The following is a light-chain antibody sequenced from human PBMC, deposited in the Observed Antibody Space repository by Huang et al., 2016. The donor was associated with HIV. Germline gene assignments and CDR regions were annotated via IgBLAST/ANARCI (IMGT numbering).Light chain of an antibody. J-gene: IGKJ3*01. CDR3: QHYINWPRVS. V-gene: IGKV3-15*01. CDR2: GAS. Sequence: EIVMTQSPATLSVSPGERATLSCRASQSVSTYLAWYQQKLGQAPRLLIHGASTRATGVPARVSGSGSGTEFTLTISSLQSEDFAVYYCQHYINWPRVSFGPGTKVEIK. CDR1: QSVSTY.